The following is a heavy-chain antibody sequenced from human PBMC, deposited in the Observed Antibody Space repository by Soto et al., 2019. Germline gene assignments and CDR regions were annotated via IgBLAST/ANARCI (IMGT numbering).Heavy chain of an antibody. CDR3: ARLRGDYYYYGMDV. V-gene: IGHV1-69*01. J-gene: IGHJ6*02. CDR2: IIPIFGTA. D-gene: IGHD3-10*01. Sequence: QVQLVQSGAEVKKPGSSVKVSCKASGGTFSSYAISWVRQAPGQGLEWMGGIIPIFGTANYEQKFQGRVTITADESTSTAYMELSSRRSEDTAVYYCARLRGDYYYYGMDVWGQGTTVTVSS. CDR1: GGTFSSYA.